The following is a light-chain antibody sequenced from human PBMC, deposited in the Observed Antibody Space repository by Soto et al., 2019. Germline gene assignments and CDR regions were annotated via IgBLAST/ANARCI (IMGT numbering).Light chain of an antibody. CDR1: SSDVGSYNL. J-gene: IGLJ2*01. CDR3: CSYAGSSTLV. Sequence: QSVLTQPASVSGSPGQSITISCTGTSSDVGSYNLVSWYQRHPGKAPKLMIYEVSKRPSGVSNRFSGSKSGNTASLTISGLQAEDKADYYCCSYAGSSTLVFGGGTKLTVL. CDR2: EVS. V-gene: IGLV2-23*02.